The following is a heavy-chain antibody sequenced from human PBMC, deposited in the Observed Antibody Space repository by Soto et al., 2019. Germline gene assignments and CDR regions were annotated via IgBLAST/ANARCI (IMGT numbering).Heavy chain of an antibody. CDR1: GRPITCDY. CDR3: ARGRHCTNTSCFGFPSIWFEP. D-gene: IGHD2-2*01. V-gene: IGHV4-59*01. Sequence: SETLSLTWTVSGRPITCDYWGWIRQPPGKALEYMGHIYYTGSTRYNPSLTSRVTISLDPSREQFSLKLTSVTAADTAVYYCARGRHCTNTSCFGFPSIWFEPAGQGTLVTVSS. J-gene: IGHJ5*02. CDR2: IYYTGST.